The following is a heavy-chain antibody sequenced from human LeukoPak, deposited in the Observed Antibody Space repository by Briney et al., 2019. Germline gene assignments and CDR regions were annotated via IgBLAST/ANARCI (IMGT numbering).Heavy chain of an antibody. V-gene: IGHV3-30*18. D-gene: IGHD6-6*01. J-gene: IGHJ4*02. CDR1: GFTFSSYG. CDR3: AKGNREYSSPSSDY. Sequence: PGGSLRLSCAASGFTFSSYGMHWVRQVPGKGLEWVAVISYDGSNKYYADSVKGRFTISRDNSKNTLYLQMNSLRAEDTAVYYCAKGNREYSSPSSDYWGQGTLVTVSS. CDR2: ISYDGSNK.